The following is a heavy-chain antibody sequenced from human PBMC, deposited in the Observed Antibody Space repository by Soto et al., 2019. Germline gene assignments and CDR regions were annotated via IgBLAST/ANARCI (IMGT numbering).Heavy chain of an antibody. J-gene: IGHJ4*02. CDR1: GGNFSSYA. Sequence: QVQLVQSGSEVKKPGSSVKVSCKASGGNFSSYALSWVRQAPGQGLEWMGGIIPIFDTPNYARKFQGRVNIYADALSRKGYMPPGSLRTKDTALYYCAIWGGGYCSDDTCYSGGYWGQGTLVTVSS. CDR2: IIPIFDTP. V-gene: IGHV1-69*01. D-gene: IGHD2-15*01. CDR3: AIWGGGYCSDDTCYSGGY.